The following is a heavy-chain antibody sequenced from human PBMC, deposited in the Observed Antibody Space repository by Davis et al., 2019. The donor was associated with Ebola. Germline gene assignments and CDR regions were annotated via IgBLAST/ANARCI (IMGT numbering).Heavy chain of an antibody. D-gene: IGHD1-7*01. CDR1: GYSFTSYW. V-gene: IGHV5-51*01. CDR2: IYPGDSDT. J-gene: IGHJ3*01. CDR3: ALTATMRRG. Sequence: PGGSLRLSCKGSGYSFTSYWIGWVRQMPGKGLECMGIIYPGDSDTRYNPSFQGQVTISVDKSISTAYLQWGSLKASDTAMYYCALTATMRRGGGQGTKVTVSS.